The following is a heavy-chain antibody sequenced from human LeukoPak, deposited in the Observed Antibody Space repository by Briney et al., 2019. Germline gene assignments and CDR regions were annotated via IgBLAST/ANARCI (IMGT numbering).Heavy chain of an antibody. CDR2: IYSGGST. CDR1: GFTVSSNY. V-gene: IGHV3-66*01. D-gene: IGHD3-22*01. CDR3: ARENRYYYDSSGYYNY. J-gene: IGHJ4*02. Sequence: PGESLRLSCAASGFTVSSNYMSWVRQAPGKGLEWVSVIYSGGSTYYADSVKGRFTISRDNSKNTLYLQMNSLRAEDTAVYYCARENRYYYDSSGYYNYWGQGTLVTVSS.